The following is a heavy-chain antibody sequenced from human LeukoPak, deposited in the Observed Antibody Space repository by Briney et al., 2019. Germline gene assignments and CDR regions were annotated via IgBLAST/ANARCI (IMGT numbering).Heavy chain of an antibody. V-gene: IGHV4-59*01. D-gene: IGHD6-19*01. J-gene: IGHJ4*02. CDR3: ARARVAVAGYYFDY. CDR2: IYYIGST. Sequence: PSETLSLTCTVSGGSLSSYYWSWIRQPPGKGLEWIGYIYYIGSTNYNHSLTSRVTISVDTSKNQFSLKLSSVTAADTAVYYCARARVAVAGYYFDYWGQGTLVTVSS. CDR1: GGSLSSYY.